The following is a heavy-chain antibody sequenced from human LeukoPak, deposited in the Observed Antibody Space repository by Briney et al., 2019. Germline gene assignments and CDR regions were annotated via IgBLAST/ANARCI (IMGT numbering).Heavy chain of an antibody. D-gene: IGHD3-22*01. CDR2: INYSGST. J-gene: IGHJ4*02. CDR1: GGSVSSTTYY. CDR3: ATEERFDTSGYYFEFDY. V-gene: IGHV4-39*01. Sequence: PSETLSLTCTVSGGSVSSTTYYWSWIRQPPGKGLEWIASINYSGSTYYNPFLKSRVTISVDTSKNQFSLKLSSVTAADTAVYYCATEERFDTSGYYFEFDYWGQGTLVTVSS.